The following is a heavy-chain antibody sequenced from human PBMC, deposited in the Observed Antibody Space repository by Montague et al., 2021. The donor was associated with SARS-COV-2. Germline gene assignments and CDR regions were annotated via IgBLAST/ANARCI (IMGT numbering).Heavy chain of an antibody. V-gene: IGHV4-59*01. CDR3: ARDSSNSRWYI. J-gene: IGHJ4*02. D-gene: IGHD6-13*01. CDR1: GASINNFY. CDR2: ISYGGSA. Sequence: SETLSLTCTVSGASINNFYWSWIRQAPGKAPEWIGYISYGGSANYSPSLKSRVTISMDTSKNQFSLELNSVTAADTAVYYCARDSSNSRWYIWGPGTLVTVSS.